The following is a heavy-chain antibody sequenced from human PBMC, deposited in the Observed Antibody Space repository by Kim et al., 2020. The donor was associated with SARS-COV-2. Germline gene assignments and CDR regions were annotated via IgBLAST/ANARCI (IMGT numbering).Heavy chain of an antibody. J-gene: IGHJ4*02. CDR3: ARRPGALAFDY. V-gene: IGHV3-30-3*01. CDR1: GFTFSSYA. Sequence: GGSLRLSCAASGFTFSSYAMHWVRQAPGKGLEWVAVISYYGSNKYYADSVKGRFTISRDNSKNTLYLQMNSLRAEDTAVYYCARRPGALAFDYWGQGTLVTVSS. CDR2: ISYYGSNK. D-gene: IGHD1-26*01.